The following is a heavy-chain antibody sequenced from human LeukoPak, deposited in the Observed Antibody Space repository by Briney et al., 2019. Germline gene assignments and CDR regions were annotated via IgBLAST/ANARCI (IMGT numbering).Heavy chain of an antibody. J-gene: IGHJ4*02. V-gene: IGHV4-39*07. CDR2: IYYSGST. D-gene: IGHD3-22*01. Sequence: SETLSLTCTVSGGSISSSSYYWGWIRQPPGKGLEWIGSIYYSGSTYYNPSLKSRVTISVDTSKNQFSLNLNSVTAADTAVYFCARDEGSAYPFDYWGQGTLVTVSS. CDR3: ARDEGSAYPFDY. CDR1: GGSISSSSYY.